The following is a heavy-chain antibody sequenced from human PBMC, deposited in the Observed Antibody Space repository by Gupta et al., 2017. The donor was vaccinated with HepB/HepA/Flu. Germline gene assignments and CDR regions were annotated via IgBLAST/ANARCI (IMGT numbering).Heavy chain of an antibody. D-gene: IGHD3-22*01. CDR3: AKLGHYDSSGYYPFDY. CDR1: GFTFSSYA. V-gene: IGHV3-23*01. J-gene: IGHJ4*02. CDR2: ISGSGGST. Sequence: EVQLLESGGGLVQPGGSLRLSCAASGFTFSSYAMSWVRQAPGKGLEWVSAISGSGGSTYYADSVKGRFTISRDNSKNTRYLQMNSLRAEDTAVYYCAKLGHYDSSGYYPFDYWGQGTLVTVSS.